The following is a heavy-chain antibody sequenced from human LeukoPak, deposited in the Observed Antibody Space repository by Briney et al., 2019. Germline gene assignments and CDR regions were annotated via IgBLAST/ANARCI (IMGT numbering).Heavy chain of an antibody. D-gene: IGHD3-22*01. V-gene: IGHV1-18*01. CDR2: ISTYNGNT. J-gene: IGHJ4*02. Sequence: ASVKVSCKASGYTFTSHGISWVRQAPGQGLEWMGWISTYNGNTNYAQKLQGRVSMTTDTSTSTAYMDLRSLRSDDTAVYYCARDSDSSGYYFDSWGQGTLVTVSS. CDR1: GYTFTSHG. CDR3: ARDSDSSGYYFDS.